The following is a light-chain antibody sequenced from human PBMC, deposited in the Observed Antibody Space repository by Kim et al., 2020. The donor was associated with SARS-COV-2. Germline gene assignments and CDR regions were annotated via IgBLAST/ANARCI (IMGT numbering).Light chain of an antibody. CDR3: PSYDGSLSGAV. Sequence: RVTLSCRGSTSDRVGGYDIHRNQRLPASAPKFHIFTNRKRPAGVPDRFSGSTSGTSASLAIFGLRADDEAEYFCPSYDGSLSGAVFGTGTKVTVL. J-gene: IGLJ1*01. V-gene: IGLV1-40*01. CDR2: TNR. CDR1: TSDRVGGYD.